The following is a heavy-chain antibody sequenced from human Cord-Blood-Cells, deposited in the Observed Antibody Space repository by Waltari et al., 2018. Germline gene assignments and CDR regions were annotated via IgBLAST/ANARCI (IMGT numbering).Heavy chain of an antibody. V-gene: IGHV4-39*01. CDR2: IYYSGST. Sequence: QLQLQESGPGLVKPSENLSLTCTVSGGSISSSSYYWGWIRQPPGKGLEWIGSIYYSGSTYYNPSLKSRVTISVDTSKNQFSLKLSSVTAADTAVYYCASDRRGRFDYWGHGTLVTVSS. CDR1: GGSISSSSYY. CDR3: ASDRRGRFDY. J-gene: IGHJ4*01.